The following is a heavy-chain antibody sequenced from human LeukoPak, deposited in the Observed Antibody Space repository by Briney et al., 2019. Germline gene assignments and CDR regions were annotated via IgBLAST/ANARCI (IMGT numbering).Heavy chain of an antibody. CDR3: ANTIAVAGTPYTD. CDR1: GFTVSSNY. V-gene: IGHV3-53*01. Sequence: PGGSLRLSCAASGFTVSSNYMSWVRQAPGKGLEWVSVIYSGGSTYYADSVKGRFTISRDNSKNTLYLQMNSLRAEDTAVYYCANTIAVAGTPYTDWGQGTLVTVSS. D-gene: IGHD6-19*01. J-gene: IGHJ4*02. CDR2: IYSGGST.